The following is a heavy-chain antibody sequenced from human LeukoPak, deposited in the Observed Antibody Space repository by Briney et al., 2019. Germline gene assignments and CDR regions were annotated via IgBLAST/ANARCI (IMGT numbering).Heavy chain of an antibody. CDR3: TGSFGELTFFDY. Sequence: GGSLGLSCTTSGFTFGDYGMSWVRQAPGKGLEWVGFIRSKAYGGTTENTASVKGRFTISRDDSKSIAYLQMNSLKTEDTAVYYCTGSFGELTFFDYWGLGTLVTVSS. D-gene: IGHD3-10*01. V-gene: IGHV3-49*04. CDR2: IRSKAYGGTT. J-gene: IGHJ4*02. CDR1: GFTFGDYG.